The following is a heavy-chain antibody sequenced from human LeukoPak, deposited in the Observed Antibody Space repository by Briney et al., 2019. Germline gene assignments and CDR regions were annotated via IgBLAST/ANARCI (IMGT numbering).Heavy chain of an antibody. CDR3: ARSDFWSGYHRGYFDY. V-gene: IGHV3-7*05. J-gene: IGHJ4*02. CDR2: IKQDGSGK. CDR1: GFTFNTHG. D-gene: IGHD3-3*01. Sequence: GRSLRLSCGASGFTFNTHGMHWVRQAPGKGLEWVAKIKQDGSGKYYVDSVKGRFTISRDNAENSLYLQMNSLRVEDTAVYYCARSDFWSGYHRGYFDYWGQGTLVTVSS.